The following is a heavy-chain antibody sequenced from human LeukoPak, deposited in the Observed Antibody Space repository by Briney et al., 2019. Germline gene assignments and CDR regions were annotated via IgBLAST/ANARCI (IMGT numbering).Heavy chain of an antibody. D-gene: IGHD2-2*01. V-gene: IGHV4-34*01. CDR2: INHSGST. Sequence: SETLSLTCAVYGGSFSGYYWSWNRQPPGKGLEWSGEINHSGSTNYNPSLKSRVTISVDTSKNQFSLKLSSVTAADTAVYYCARHRYCSSTSCYSNFDYWGQGTLVTVS. CDR3: ARHRYCSSTSCYSNFDY. CDR1: GGSFSGYY. J-gene: IGHJ4*02.